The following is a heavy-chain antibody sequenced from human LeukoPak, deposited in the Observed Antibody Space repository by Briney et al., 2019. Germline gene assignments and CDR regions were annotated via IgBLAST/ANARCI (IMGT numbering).Heavy chain of an antibody. CDR3: ANSWSGSYEILFDY. J-gene: IGHJ4*02. CDR2: ISGGGGTT. V-gene: IGHV3-23*01. Sequence: PGGSLRLSCAASGFTFSSDAMSWVRQAPGKGLEWVSTISGGGGTTYYSDSVKGRFTISRDNSKNTLYLQMNSLRAEDTAVYYCANSWSGSYEILFDYWGQGTLVTVSS. CDR1: GFTFSSDA. D-gene: IGHD1-26*01.